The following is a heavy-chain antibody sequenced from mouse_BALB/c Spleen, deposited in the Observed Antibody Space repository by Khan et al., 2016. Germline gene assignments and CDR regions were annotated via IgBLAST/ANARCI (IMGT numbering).Heavy chain of an antibody. D-gene: IGHD2-3*01. CDR2: IIYSGST. CDR3: ASDGPNYAMDY. CDR1: GYSITSDYA. V-gene: IGHV3-2*02. Sequence: EVQLQESGPGLMKPSQSLSLTYTVTGYSITSDYAWNWIRQFPGNKLEWMGYIIYSGSTTYTPSLKSRISITRDTSKNQFFLQLNSVTIEDTATYYCASDGPNYAMDYWGQGTSVTVSS. J-gene: IGHJ4*01.